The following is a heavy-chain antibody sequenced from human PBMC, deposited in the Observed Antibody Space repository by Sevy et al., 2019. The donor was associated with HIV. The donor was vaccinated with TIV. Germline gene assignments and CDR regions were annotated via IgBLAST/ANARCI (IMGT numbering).Heavy chain of an antibody. CDR1: GLTFNDYY. Sequence: GGSLRLSCAASGLTFNDYYMSWIRQSPGKGLEWLSHISDRGTTIYYADSVKGRFTISRDNAKSLMYLQMNSLKTEDTAIYYCAREGDLRYFDFWGRGTLVTVSS. V-gene: IGHV3-11*01. D-gene: IGHD3-10*01. CDR3: AREGDLRYFDF. J-gene: IGHJ2*01. CDR2: ISDRGTTI.